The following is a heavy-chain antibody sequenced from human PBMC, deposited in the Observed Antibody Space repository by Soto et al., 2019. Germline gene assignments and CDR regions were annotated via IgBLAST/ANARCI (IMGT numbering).Heavy chain of an antibody. J-gene: IGHJ4*02. D-gene: IGHD3-16*01. Sequence: ASVKVSCKASGFTFTNSAIQWVRQAPGQRLEWMGWINAGNGNTKYSQKFQGRVTITRDTSASTAYMELSSLRSEDTAVYYCANALGLYYFDYWGQGTLVTVSS. CDR2: INAGNGNT. CDR1: GFTFTNSA. CDR3: ANALGLYYFDY. V-gene: IGHV1-3*01.